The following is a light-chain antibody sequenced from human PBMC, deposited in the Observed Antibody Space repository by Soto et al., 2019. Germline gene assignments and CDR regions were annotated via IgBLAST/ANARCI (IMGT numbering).Light chain of an antibody. Sequence: QSVLTQPASVSGSPGQSITISCTGSSSAVGSYRFVSWYQHHPGKVPKLIIYEGSKRPSGVSNRFSGSEPGNTASLTISGLQAEDEADYYCCSSAPSRTFVFGTGTKVT. CDR3: CSSAPSRTFV. J-gene: IGLJ1*01. CDR1: SSAVGSYRF. CDR2: EGS. V-gene: IGLV2-23*01.